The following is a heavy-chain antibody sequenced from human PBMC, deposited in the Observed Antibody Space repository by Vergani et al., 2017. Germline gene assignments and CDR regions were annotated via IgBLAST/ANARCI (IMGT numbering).Heavy chain of an antibody. CDR3: AKVYDSSGYCDY. D-gene: IGHD3-22*01. J-gene: IGHJ4*02. CDR1: GFTFDDYA. V-gene: IGHV3-9*01. CDR2: ISWNSGSI. Sequence: EVQLVESGGGLVQPGRSLRLSCAASGFTFDDYAMHWVRQAPGKGLEWVSGISWNSGSIGYADSVKGRFTISRDNAKNSLYLQMNSLRAEDTAVYYCAKVYDSSGYCDYWGQGTLVTVSS.